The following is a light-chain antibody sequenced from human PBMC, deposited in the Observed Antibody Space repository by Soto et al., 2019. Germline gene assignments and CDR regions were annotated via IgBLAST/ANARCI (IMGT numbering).Light chain of an antibody. CDR1: SFNIGSNY. V-gene: IGLV1-47*01. Sequence: QSVLTQAPSASGTPGQRVTISCSGSSFNIGSNYVYWYQQLPGTAPKLVIFRNDQRPSGIPDRISGSKSGTSASLAISGLRSGVEFVILCPPRSDRLPGTVFG. CDR3: PPRSDRLPGTV. CDR2: RND. J-gene: IGLJ1*01.